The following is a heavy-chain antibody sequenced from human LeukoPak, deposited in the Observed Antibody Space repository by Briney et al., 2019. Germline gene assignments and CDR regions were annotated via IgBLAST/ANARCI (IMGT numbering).Heavy chain of an antibody. CDR3: AKYGNSGWVIDS. D-gene: IGHD6-19*01. J-gene: IGHJ4*02. V-gene: IGHV4-59*08. Sequence: SETLSLTCTVSGGSIGRDYWTWIRQPPGKGLEYIGYVYYNGATNYNPSLKSRVTISVDTSKNQFSLKLSSVTAADTAVYFCAKYGNSGWVIDSWGQGTLVTVSS. CDR2: VYYNGAT. CDR1: GGSIGRDY.